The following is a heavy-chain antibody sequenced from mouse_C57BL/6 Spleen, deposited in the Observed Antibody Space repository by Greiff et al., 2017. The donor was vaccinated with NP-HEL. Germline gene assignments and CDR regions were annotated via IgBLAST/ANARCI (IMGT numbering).Heavy chain of an antibody. CDR2: ISSGSSTI. Sequence: EVKVVESGGGLVKPGGSLKLSCAASGFTFSDYGMHWVRQAPEKGLEWVAYISSGSSTIYYADTVKGRFTISRDNAKNTLFLQMTSLRSEDTAMYYCATGKGAWFAYWGQGTLVTVSA. V-gene: IGHV5-17*01. CDR1: GFTFSDYG. J-gene: IGHJ3*01. D-gene: IGHD4-1*01. CDR3: ATGKGAWFAY.